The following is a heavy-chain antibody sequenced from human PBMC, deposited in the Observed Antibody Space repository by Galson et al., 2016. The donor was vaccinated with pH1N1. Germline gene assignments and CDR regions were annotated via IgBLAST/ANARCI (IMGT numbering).Heavy chain of an antibody. J-gene: IGHJ4*02. CDR3: ARVGAAAGGSFEY. CDR1: GFTFSHYW. V-gene: IGHV3-7*01. CDR2: INQDGSEI. D-gene: IGHD2-15*01. Sequence: LRLSCAASGFTFSHYWMIWVRQAPGTGLEWVANINQDGSEIYYVHSVKGRFTISRDNAKNSLYLQMNSLRAEDTAMYYCARVGAAAGGSFEYWGQGTLVTVSS.